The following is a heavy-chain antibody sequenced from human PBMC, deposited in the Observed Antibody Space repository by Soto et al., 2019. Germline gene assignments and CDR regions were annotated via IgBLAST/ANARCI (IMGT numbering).Heavy chain of an antibody. CDR3: VTIGSMKAAGTPFDY. CDR2: IKSQVDGGAI. V-gene: IGHV3-15*07. J-gene: IGHJ4*02. CDR1: GFAFSNTW. D-gene: IGHD6-13*01. Sequence: EVQLVESGGGLVKPGGSLRISCAASGFAFSNTWMNWVRQAPGKGLEWVGRIKSQVDGGAIDYAAPVKGRFIISREDSQGMLFLNMDSLKSEDTGLYYGVTIGSMKAAGTPFDYWGQGTLVTVSS.